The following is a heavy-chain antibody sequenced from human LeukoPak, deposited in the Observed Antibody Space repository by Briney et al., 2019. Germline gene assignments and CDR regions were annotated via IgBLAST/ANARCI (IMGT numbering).Heavy chain of an antibody. CDR2: IYYSGST. CDR1: GGSISSSSYY. J-gene: IGHJ5*02. Sequence: SETLSLTCTVSGGSISSSSYYWGWIRQPPGKGLEWIGSIYYSGSTYYNPSLKSRVTISVDTSKNQFSLKLSSVTAADTAVYYCARDEVGGGFDPWGQGTLVTVSS. V-gene: IGHV4-39*07. D-gene: IGHD3-16*01. CDR3: ARDEVGGGFDP.